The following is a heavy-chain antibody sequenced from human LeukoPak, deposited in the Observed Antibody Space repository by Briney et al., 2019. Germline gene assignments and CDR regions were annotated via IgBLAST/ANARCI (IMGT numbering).Heavy chain of an antibody. D-gene: IGHD1-1*01. CDR2: INHSGST. Sequence: PSETLSLTCAAYGGSFSGYYWSWIRQPPGKGLEWIGEINHSGSTNYNPSLKSRVTISVDTSKNQFSLKLSSVTAADTAVYYCARLEKNWFDPWGQGTLVTVSS. CDR1: GGSFSGYY. CDR3: ARLEKNWFDP. J-gene: IGHJ5*02. V-gene: IGHV4-34*01.